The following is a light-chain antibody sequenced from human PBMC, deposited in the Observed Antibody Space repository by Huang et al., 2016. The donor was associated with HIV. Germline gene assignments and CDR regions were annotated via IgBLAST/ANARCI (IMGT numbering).Light chain of an antibody. V-gene: IGKV1-8*01. Sequence: AIQMTQSPSSISASTGDRVTITCRASQDISTFLAWYQQKPGKPPKLLIHTASLLQPGFPSRFNASGSGTDFTLTVTCLQSEDFASYYCQQYYSHSTFGPGTKV. J-gene: IGKJ3*01. CDR3: QQYYSHST. CDR1: QDISTF. CDR2: TAS.